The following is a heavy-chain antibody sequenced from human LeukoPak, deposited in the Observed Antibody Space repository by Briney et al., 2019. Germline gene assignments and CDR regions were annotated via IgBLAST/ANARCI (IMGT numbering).Heavy chain of an antibody. Sequence: PSETLSLTCAVSGYSISSGYYWGWVRQPPGKGMEWIGSIYHSGSTYYNPSLKSRVTISVDTSRNQFSLKLSSVTAADTAVYYCAGDSSGYYYGYWGQGTLVTVSS. V-gene: IGHV4-38-2*01. CDR3: AGDSSGYYYGY. D-gene: IGHD3-22*01. CDR2: IYHSGST. CDR1: GYSISSGYY. J-gene: IGHJ4*02.